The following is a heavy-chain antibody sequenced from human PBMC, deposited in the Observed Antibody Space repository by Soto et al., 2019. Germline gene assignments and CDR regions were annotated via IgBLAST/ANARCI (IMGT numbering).Heavy chain of an antibody. CDR3: AKCAVLRTTWVGWCNWFDP. CDR1: GFSFSSFA. D-gene: IGHD2-21*01. J-gene: IGHJ5*02. CDR2: IRGTAT. V-gene: IGHV3-23*01. Sequence: EVQLLESGGTLVQPGESLRLSCEVSGFSFSSFAMNWVRQAPGEGLEWVSSIRGTATSYADSVKGRFTISRDNSKNTVYLQVNTLRGEDKAVYYCAKCAVLRTTWVGWCNWFDPWGPGTLVIGSS.